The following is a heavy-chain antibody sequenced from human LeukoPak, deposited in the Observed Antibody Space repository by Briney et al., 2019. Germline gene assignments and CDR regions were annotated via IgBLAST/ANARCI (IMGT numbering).Heavy chain of an antibody. CDR3: ARVSCSSTSCPGSFDY. CDR1: GYTFSNYD. V-gene: IGHV1-69*13. CDR2: IIPIFGTA. D-gene: IGHD2-2*01. J-gene: IGHJ4*02. Sequence: GASVKVSCKASGYTFSNYDISWVRQAPGQGLEWMGGIIPIFGTANYAQKFQGRVTITADESTSTAYMELSSLRSEDTAVYYCARVSCSSTSCPGSFDYWGQGTLVTVSS.